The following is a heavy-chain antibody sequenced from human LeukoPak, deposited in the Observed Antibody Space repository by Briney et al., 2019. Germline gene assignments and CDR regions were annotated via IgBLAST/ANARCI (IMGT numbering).Heavy chain of an antibody. CDR1: GFTFSSYG. CDR3: AREGSVTMVRGVIGY. CDR2: IYSGGST. V-gene: IGHV3-66*01. D-gene: IGHD3-10*01. Sequence: GGTLRLSCAASGFTFSSYGMSWVRQAPGKGLEWVSVIYSGGSTYYADSVEGRFTISRDNSKNTLYLQMNSLRAEDTAVYYCAREGSVTMVRGVIGYWGQGTLVTVSS. J-gene: IGHJ4*02.